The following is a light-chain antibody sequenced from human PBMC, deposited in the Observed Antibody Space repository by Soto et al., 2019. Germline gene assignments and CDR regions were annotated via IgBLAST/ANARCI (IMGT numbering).Light chain of an antibody. V-gene: IGKV3-20*01. CDR2: GAS. Sequence: ETVLTQSPGTLSLSPGERATLSCRASQSTNYLAWFQQKPGQAPRLLIYGASSRAPGIPDRFSGSGSGTDFTLTISRLEPEDFAVYYCQQYGGSPRTFGQGTKVEIK. J-gene: IGKJ1*01. CDR3: QQYGGSPRT. CDR1: QSTNY.